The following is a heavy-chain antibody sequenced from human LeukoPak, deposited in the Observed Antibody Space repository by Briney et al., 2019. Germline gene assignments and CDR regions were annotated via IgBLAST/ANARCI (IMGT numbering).Heavy chain of an antibody. CDR2: VNHSGST. D-gene: IGHD6-19*01. Sequence: SETLSLTCAVYGGSFSDYYWSWIRPPPGKGLEWIGEVNHSGSTKYNPSLKSRVTISVNTSKNQFSLKLSSVTAADTAVYFCARASSSGGWYLGWGQGTLVTVSS. CDR3: ARASSSGGWYLG. J-gene: IGHJ4*02. CDR1: GGSFSDYY. V-gene: IGHV4-34*01.